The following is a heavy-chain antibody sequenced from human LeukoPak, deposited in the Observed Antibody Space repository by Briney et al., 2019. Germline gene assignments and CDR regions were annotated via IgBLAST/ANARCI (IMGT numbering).Heavy chain of an antibody. Sequence: SETLSLTCTVSGGSISSSSYYWSWIRQPPGKGLEWIGYIYYSGSTNYNPSLKSRVTISVDTSKNQFSLKLSSVTAADTAVYYCARTAGYRYVLGAFDIWGQGTMVTVSS. CDR1: GGSISSSSYY. CDR2: IYYSGST. D-gene: IGHD3-16*02. CDR3: ARTAGYRYVLGAFDI. V-gene: IGHV4-61*01. J-gene: IGHJ3*02.